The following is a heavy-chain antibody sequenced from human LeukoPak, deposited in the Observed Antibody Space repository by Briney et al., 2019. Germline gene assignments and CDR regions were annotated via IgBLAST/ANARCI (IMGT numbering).Heavy chain of an antibody. Sequence: PGGSLRLSCAASVFTFSTYWMGWVRQAPGKGLEWGANVKKDGSDKNYVDSVKGRFTIFRYNAKNSLYLQMNSLRAEYTAVNDGARDSSGSLDYWGQGTLVTVSS. V-gene: IGHV3-7*01. J-gene: IGHJ4*02. CDR2: VKKDGSDK. CDR3: ARDSSGSLDY. D-gene: IGHD1-26*01. CDR1: VFTFSTYW.